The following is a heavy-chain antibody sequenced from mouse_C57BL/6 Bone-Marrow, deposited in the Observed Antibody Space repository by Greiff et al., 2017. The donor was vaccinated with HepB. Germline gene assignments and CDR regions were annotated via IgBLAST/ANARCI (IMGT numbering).Heavy chain of an antibody. Sequence: EVKLMESGAELVKPGASVKLSCTASGFNITDYYMHWVKQRTEQGLEWIGRIDPEDGETKYAPKFQGKATITADTSSNTAYLQLSSLTSEDTAVYYCARDSITTVAPWFAYWGQGTLVTVSA. CDR2: IDPEDGET. CDR1: GFNITDYY. V-gene: IGHV14-2*01. J-gene: IGHJ3*01. D-gene: IGHD1-1*01. CDR3: ARDSITTVAPWFAY.